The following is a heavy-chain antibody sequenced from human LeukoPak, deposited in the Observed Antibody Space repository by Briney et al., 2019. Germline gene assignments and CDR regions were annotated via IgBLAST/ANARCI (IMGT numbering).Heavy chain of an antibody. CDR3: ARGSYGPRAFDY. CDR2: VSANNGNT. J-gene: IGHJ4*02. Sequence: GASMKVSCKASGFTFTSYGFSWVRQAPGQGLEWMGWVSANNGNTIYAQKLQGRVTMTTDTSSTTAYMELRSLRSDDTAVYYCARGSYGPRAFDYWGQGTLVTVSS. V-gene: IGHV1-18*01. CDR1: GFTFTSYG. D-gene: IGHD5-18*01.